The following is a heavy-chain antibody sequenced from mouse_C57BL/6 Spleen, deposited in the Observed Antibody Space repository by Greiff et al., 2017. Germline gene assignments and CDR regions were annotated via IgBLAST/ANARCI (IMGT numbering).Heavy chain of an antibody. V-gene: IGHV5-17*01. J-gene: IGHJ2*01. Sequence: EVKLVESGGGLVKPGGSLKLSCAASGFTFSDYGMHWVRQAPEKGLEWVAYISSGSSTIYYADTVKGRFTISRDNAKNTLFLQMTSLRSEDTAMYYCARGNYYGNYVDYWGQGTTLTVSS. CDR3: ARGNYYGNYVDY. CDR1: GFTFSDYG. D-gene: IGHD2-1*01. CDR2: ISSGSSTI.